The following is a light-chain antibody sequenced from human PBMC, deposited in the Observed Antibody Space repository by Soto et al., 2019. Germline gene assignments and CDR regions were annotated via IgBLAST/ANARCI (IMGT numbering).Light chain of an antibody. Sequence: QSALTQPASVSGSPGQSITISCTGTSSDVGSYTHVSWYQHHPGKAPKLIIYEVSNRPSGVSNRFSGSKSGSTASLTISGLQAEDEADYHCTSYTRDTALVFGTGTKVTVL. V-gene: IGLV2-14*02. CDR1: SSDVGSYTH. CDR2: EVS. J-gene: IGLJ1*01. CDR3: TSYTRDTALV.